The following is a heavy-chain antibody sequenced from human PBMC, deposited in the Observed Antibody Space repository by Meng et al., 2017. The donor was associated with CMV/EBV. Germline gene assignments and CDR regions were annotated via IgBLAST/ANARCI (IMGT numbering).Heavy chain of an antibody. Sequence: GSLRLSCTVSGGSISSSSYYWGWIRQPPGKGLEWIGSIYYSGSTYYNPSLKSRVTISVDTSKNQFSLKLSSVTAADTAVYYCARDRVAARPLDYWGQGTLVTVSS. D-gene: IGHD6-6*01. J-gene: IGHJ4*02. CDR2: IYYSGST. CDR1: GGSISSSSYY. V-gene: IGHV4-39*07. CDR3: ARDRVAARPLDY.